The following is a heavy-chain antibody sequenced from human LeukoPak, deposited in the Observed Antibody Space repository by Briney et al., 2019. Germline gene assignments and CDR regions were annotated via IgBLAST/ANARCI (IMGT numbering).Heavy chain of an antibody. CDR3: ARVRLRFLVWLSDYYGMDV. V-gene: IGHV1-8*01. Sequence: ASVKVSCKASGYTFTSYDINWVRQATGQGLEWMGWMNPNSGNTGYAQKFQGRVTMTRNTSISTAYMELSSLRSEDTAVYYCARVRLRFLVWLSDYYGMDVWGQGTTVTVSS. D-gene: IGHD3-3*01. CDR1: GYTFTSYD. CDR2: MNPNSGNT. J-gene: IGHJ6*02.